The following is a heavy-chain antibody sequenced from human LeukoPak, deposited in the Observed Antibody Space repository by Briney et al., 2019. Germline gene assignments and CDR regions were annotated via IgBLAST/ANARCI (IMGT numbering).Heavy chain of an antibody. CDR1: GFTFSSYW. D-gene: IGHD6-19*01. J-gene: IGHJ4*02. Sequence: GGSLRLSCAASGFTFSSYWMSWVRQAPGKGLEWVANIKQDGSEKYYVDSVKGRFTISRDNAKNSLYLQMNSLRAEDTAVYYCARIRRGWSQYCDYWGQGTLVTVSS. CDR3: ARIRRGWSQYCDY. CDR2: IKQDGSEK. V-gene: IGHV3-7*01.